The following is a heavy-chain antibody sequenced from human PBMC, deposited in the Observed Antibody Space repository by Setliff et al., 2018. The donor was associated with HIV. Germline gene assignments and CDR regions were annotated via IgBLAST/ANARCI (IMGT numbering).Heavy chain of an antibody. CDR3: AQIWFGGAHFR. D-gene: IGHD3-10*01. CDR1: GFTFDSYG. V-gene: IGHV3-30*18. Sequence: GSLRLSCEASGFTFDSYGMHWVRQAPGKGLEWVATVSYDGNYKFYTDSVEGRFTVSRDNSKNTLYLQMNSLRAEDTAVYYCAQIWFGGAHFRWGQGTLVTVSS. CDR2: VSYDGNYK. J-gene: IGHJ4*02.